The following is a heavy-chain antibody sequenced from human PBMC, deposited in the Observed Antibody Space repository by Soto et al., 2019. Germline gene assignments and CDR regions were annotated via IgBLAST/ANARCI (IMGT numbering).Heavy chain of an antibody. CDR3: ARDPSYYGSGSYYPFDY. Sequence: GGSHRHSSTASGGTFRSYGMHWVRQATGKGLEWVAVISYDGSNKYYADSVKGRFTISRDNAKNSLFLQMNSLRVEDTAVYHCARDPSYYGSGSYYPFDYWGQGTLVTVSS. V-gene: IGHV3-30*03. J-gene: IGHJ4*02. D-gene: IGHD3-10*01. CDR1: GGTFRSYG. CDR2: ISYDGSNK.